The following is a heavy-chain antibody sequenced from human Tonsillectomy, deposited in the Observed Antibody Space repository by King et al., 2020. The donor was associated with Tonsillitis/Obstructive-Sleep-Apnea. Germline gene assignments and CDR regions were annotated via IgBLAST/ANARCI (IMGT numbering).Heavy chain of an antibody. CDR2: ISYDGGNK. V-gene: IGHV3-30*01. J-gene: IGHJ3*02. D-gene: IGHD2-15*01. CDR1: RFTFSSYA. Sequence: QLVQSGGGVVQPGRSLRLSCAASRFTFSSYAMHWVRQVPGKGLEWVAVISYDGGNKYYADSVKGRFTISRDNSKNTLYLQMNSLRAEDTAVYYCAREDGYCSGGSCYSKAFYIWGQGTMVTVSS. CDR3: AREDGYCSGGSCYSKAFYI.